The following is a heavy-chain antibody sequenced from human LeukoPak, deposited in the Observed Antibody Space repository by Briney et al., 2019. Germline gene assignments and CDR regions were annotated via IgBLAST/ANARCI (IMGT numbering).Heavy chain of an antibody. J-gene: IGHJ4*02. CDR1: GYTLTELS. V-gene: IGHV1-24*01. D-gene: IGHD1-26*01. CDR3: ATGGIWDLLNY. Sequence: ASVKVSCKVSGYTLTELSMHWVRQAPGKGLEWMGGFDHGHGETIYAQKFQGRVTMTEDTSTDTAYMELSSLRSEDTAVYFSATGGIWDLLNYWGQGTLVTVSA. CDR2: FDHGHGET.